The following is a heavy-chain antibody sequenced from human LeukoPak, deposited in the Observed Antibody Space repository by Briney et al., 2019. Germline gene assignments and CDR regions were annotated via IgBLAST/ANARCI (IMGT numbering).Heavy chain of an antibody. V-gene: IGHV3-53*01. CDR2: IYSGGST. CDR1: GFTVSSNY. D-gene: IGHD4-23*01. Sequence: GGSLRLSCAASGFTVSSNYMSWVRQAPGKGLEWVSVIYSGGSTYYADSVKGRFTISRDNAKNSLYLQMNSLRDEDTALYYCARFDYGGNSGASIWGQGTMVTVSS. CDR3: ARFDYGGNSGASI. J-gene: IGHJ3*02.